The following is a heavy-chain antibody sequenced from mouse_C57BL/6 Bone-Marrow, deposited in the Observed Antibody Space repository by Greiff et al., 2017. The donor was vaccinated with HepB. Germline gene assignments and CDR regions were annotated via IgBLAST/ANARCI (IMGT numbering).Heavy chain of an antibody. CDR2: IYPSDSET. CDR1: GYTFTSYW. V-gene: IGHV1-61*01. Sequence: QVQLQQPGAELVRPGSSVKLSCKASGYTFTSYWMDWVKQRPGQGLEWIGNIYPSDSETHYNQKFKDKATLTVDKSSSTAYMELRSLTSEDSAVYYCARDGYYVPMDYWGQGTSVTVSS. CDR3: ARDGYYVPMDY. J-gene: IGHJ4*01. D-gene: IGHD2-3*01.